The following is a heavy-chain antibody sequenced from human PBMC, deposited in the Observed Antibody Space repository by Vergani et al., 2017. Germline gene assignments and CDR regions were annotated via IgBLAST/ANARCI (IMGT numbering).Heavy chain of an antibody. V-gene: IGHV3-23*01. D-gene: IGHD2-2*01. CDR3: AKGVYCSSTSCYEGRGYYYGMGV. CDR1: GFTFDNYA. J-gene: IGHJ6*02. Sequence: EVHLLESGGGLIQPGGSLRISCAASGFTFDNYAMTWVRQAPGKGLQWVSGISASGAPTYYADSVKGRFTISRDNSKNTLYLQMNSLRADDTAVYYCAKGVYCSSTSCYEGRGYYYGMGVWGQGTTVTFSS. CDR2: ISASGAPT.